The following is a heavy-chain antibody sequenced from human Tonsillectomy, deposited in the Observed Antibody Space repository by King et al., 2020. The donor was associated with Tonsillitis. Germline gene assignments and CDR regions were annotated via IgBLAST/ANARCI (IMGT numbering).Heavy chain of an antibody. CDR3: ARRYETDSSSGNQPFDY. CDR2: INHSGST. Sequence: VQLQQWGAGLLKPSETLSLTCAVYGGSFSGYYWSWIRQPPGKGLEWIGEINHSGSTKYNPSLKSRVTISVDRSKNQFSLKLSSVTAADAAVYYYARRYETDSSSGNQPFDYWGQGTLVTVSS. CDR1: GGSFSGYY. D-gene: IGHD6-6*01. V-gene: IGHV4-34*01. J-gene: IGHJ4*02.